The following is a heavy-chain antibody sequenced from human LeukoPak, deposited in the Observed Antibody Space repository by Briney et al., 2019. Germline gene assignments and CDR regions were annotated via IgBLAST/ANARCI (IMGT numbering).Heavy chain of an antibody. J-gene: IGHJ4*02. D-gene: IGHD3-22*01. V-gene: IGHV3-30*02. CDR3: AKETDSSGPFDY. Sequence: GGSLRLSCAASGFTFSSYGMHWVRQAPGKGLEWVAFIRYDGNNKYYADSVKGRFTISRDNSKNTLYLQMNSLRTEDTAVYYCAKETDSSGPFDYWGQGTLVTVSS. CDR2: IRYDGNNK. CDR1: GFTFSSYG.